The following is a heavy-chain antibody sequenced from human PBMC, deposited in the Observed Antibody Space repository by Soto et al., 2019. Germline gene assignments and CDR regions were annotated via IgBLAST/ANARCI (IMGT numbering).Heavy chain of an antibody. CDR2: IIPIFGTA. D-gene: IGHD3-3*01. Sequence: SVKVSCKASGGTFSSYAISWVRQAPGQGLEWMGGIIPIFGTANYAQKFQGRVTITADKSTSTAYMELSSLRSEDTSVYYCARGLRITIFGVVIRNGYYYYGMDVWGQGTTVTVS. CDR1: GGTFSSYA. V-gene: IGHV1-69*06. CDR3: ARGLRITIFGVVIRNGYYYYGMDV. J-gene: IGHJ6*02.